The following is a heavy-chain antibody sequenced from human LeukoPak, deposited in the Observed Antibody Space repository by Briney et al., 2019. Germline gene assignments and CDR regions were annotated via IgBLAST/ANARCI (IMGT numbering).Heavy chain of an antibody. Sequence: ASVKVSCKASGGTFSSYAISWVRQAPGQGLEWMGWINTNTGNPTYAQGFTGRFVFSLDTSVSTAYLQISSLKAEDTAVYYCARRGCGSGCRCVDYWGQGTLVTVSS. V-gene: IGHV7-4-1*02. CDR2: INTNTGNP. D-gene: IGHD6-19*01. CDR3: ARRGCGSGCRCVDY. J-gene: IGHJ4*02. CDR1: GGTFSSYA.